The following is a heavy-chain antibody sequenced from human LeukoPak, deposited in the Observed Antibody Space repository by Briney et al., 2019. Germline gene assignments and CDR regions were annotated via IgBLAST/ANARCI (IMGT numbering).Heavy chain of an antibody. V-gene: IGHV3-23*01. CDR1: GFTFSSCA. CDR3: AKSTRAVMAMMDV. Sequence: GGTLRLSCAASGFTFSSCAMSWVRQAPGKGLEWVSVISGIGSGGSTYYADSVKGRFTISRDNSKNTLYLQMNSLRAEDTAVYYCAKSTRAVMAMMDVWGKGTTVTVSS. J-gene: IGHJ6*04. D-gene: IGHD3-16*01. CDR2: ISGIGSGGST.